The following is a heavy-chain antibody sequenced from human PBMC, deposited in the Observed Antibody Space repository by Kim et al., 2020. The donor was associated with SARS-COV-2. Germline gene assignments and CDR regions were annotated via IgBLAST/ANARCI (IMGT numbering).Heavy chain of an antibody. D-gene: IGHD2-15*01. V-gene: IGHV4-4*02. CDR1: GGSINTTYW. J-gene: IGHJ5*02. CDR2: IFHSGST. CDR3: ARAVTPMDWFDP. Sequence: SETLSLTCAVSGGSINTTYWWSWVRQPPGKGLEWIGEIFHSGSTHYHPSFKSRVIISVDKSRNQFSLKLISMTAADTAVYYCARAVTPMDWFDPWGQGTLVTVSS.